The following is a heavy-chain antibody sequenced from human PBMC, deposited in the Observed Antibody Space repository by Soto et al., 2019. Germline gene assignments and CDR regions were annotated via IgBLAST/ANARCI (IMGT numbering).Heavy chain of an antibody. D-gene: IGHD3-10*01. CDR1: GGPISSSSYY. V-gene: IGHV4-39*01. CDR3: AKGGSGSYSNAFDI. CDR2: IYYSGST. J-gene: IGHJ3*02. Sequence: SETLSLTYTVSGGPISSSSYYWGWIRQPPGKGLEWIGSIYYSGSTYYNSSLKSRVTISVDTSKNQFSLKLSSVTAADTAVFDCAKGGSGSYSNAFDIWGQGTIVT.